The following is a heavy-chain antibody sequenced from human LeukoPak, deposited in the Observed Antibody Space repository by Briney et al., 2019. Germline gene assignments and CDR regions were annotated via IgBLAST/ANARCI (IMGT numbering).Heavy chain of an antibody. Sequence: SETLSLTCAVYGGSFNGYYWSWIRQPPGKGLEWIGEINHSGSTNYSPSLKSRVTLSVDTSKNQFSLRLSSVTAADTVVYYCARGRWSYSSGGHYMDVWGKGTTVTVSS. J-gene: IGHJ6*03. CDR1: GGSFNGYY. CDR2: INHSGST. D-gene: IGHD1-26*01. V-gene: IGHV4-34*01. CDR3: ARGRWSYSSGGHYMDV.